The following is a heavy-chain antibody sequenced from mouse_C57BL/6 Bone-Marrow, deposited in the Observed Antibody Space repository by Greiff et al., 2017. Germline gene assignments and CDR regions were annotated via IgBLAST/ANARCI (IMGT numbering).Heavy chain of an antibody. CDR2: IYPRSGNT. V-gene: IGHV1-81*01. D-gene: IGHD4-1*01. J-gene: IGHJ2*01. CDR1: GYTFTSYG. CDR3: ARGNWDYFDY. Sequence: VKLVESGAELARPGASVKLSCKASGYTFTSYGISWVKQRTGQGLEWIGEIYPRSGNTYYNEKFKGKATLTADKSSSTAYMELRSLTSEDSAVYFCARGNWDYFDYWGQGTTLTVSS.